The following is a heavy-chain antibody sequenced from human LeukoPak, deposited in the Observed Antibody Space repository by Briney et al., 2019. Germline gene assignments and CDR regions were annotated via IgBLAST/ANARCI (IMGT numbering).Heavy chain of an antibody. CDR2: IRIKGETT. CDR3: ANIRSGWHDFDH. D-gene: IGHD6-19*01. CDR1: VFTFSGYA. V-gene: IGHV3-23*01. J-gene: IGHJ4*02. Sequence: PLGGLRLSRAASVFTFSGYAMSCVSQVPGKRLWSGSVIRIKGETTYYTDPPRGGFTISRDNSKNTLYLQMNNLRAEDTALYFCANIRSGWHDFDHWGQGTLVTVSS.